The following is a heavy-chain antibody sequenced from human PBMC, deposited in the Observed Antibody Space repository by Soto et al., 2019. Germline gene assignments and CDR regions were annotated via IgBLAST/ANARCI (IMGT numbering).Heavy chain of an antibody. CDR1: GYTFTSYY. D-gene: IGHD6-13*01. CDR2: INPSGGST. Sequence: ASVKVSCKASGYTFTSYYMHWVRQAPGQGLERMGIINPSGGSTSYAQKLQGRVTMTRDTSTSTVYMEMSSLRSEDTAMYYCAREGVIAAADSDYCGQGTLVIFST. CDR3: AREGVIAAADSDY. J-gene: IGHJ4*02. V-gene: IGHV1-46*01.